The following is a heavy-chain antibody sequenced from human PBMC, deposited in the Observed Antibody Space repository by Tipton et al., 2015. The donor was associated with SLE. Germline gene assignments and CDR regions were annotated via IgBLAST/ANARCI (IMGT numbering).Heavy chain of an antibody. CDR1: GGSISTNTYF. CDR2: IHYSGDT. J-gene: IGHJ4*02. V-gene: IGHV4-39*01. D-gene: IGHD2-2*01. Sequence: TLSLTCTVSGGSISTNTYFWGWIRQPPGKGLEWIGNIHYSGDTYYNPSLRSRVTISVDTSKNQFSLKLSSVTAADTAMYYCAKVGGASCSRNSCHAGFDYWGQGILVTVSS. CDR3: AKVGGASCSRNSCHAGFDY.